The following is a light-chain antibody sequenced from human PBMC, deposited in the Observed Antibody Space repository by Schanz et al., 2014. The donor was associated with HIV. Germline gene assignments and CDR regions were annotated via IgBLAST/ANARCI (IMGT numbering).Light chain of an antibody. CDR3: CSYAGSSTYV. CDR2: EVS. V-gene: IGLV2-23*02. J-gene: IGLJ1*01. Sequence: QSALTQPASVSGSPGQSITISCTGTSSDVGSYNLVSWYQQHPGKAPKLMIYEVSKRPSGVPARFSGSKSGNTASLAISGLQAEDEADYYCCSYAGSSTYVFGTGTKLTVL. CDR1: SSDVGSYNL.